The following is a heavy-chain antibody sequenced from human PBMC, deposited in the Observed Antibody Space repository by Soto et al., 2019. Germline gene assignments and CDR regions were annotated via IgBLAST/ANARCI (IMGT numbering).Heavy chain of an antibody. J-gene: IGHJ6*02. CDR3: AMLGGWSGGSSGMDV. V-gene: IGHV3-72*01. D-gene: IGHD6-19*01. CDR2: IRRKANSYTT. Sequence: VQLVESGGGLVQPGGSLRLSCAASGLIFSDYHMDWVRQAPGKGLEWVGRIRRKANSYTTEYAASVKGRFTISRADSKNSLYLQMNSLKSEDTAVYYCAMLGGWSGGSSGMDVWGQGTTVTVSS. CDR1: GLIFSDYH.